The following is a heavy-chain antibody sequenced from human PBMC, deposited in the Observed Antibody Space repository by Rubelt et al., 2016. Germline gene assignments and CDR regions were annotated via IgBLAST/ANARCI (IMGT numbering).Heavy chain of an antibody. V-gene: IGHV4-34*01. CDR2: ISHRGST. Sequence: QVQLQQWGAGLLKPSETLSLTCAVYGESFSGHFWSWIRQPPGKGLEWIGEISHRGSTSYNPSLQSPVTLSVDSSKNQFSLKWNSLTAADTALDYCVKMIVGATGDWGQGTQVTVSS. CDR1: GESFSGHF. CDR3: VKMIVGATGD. J-gene: IGHJ4*02. D-gene: IGHD1-26*01.